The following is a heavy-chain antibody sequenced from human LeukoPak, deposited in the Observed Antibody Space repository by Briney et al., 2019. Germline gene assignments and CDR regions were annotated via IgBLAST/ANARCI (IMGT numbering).Heavy chain of an antibody. D-gene: IGHD2-2*01. CDR2: IIPIFGTA. J-gene: IGHJ4*02. CDR3: ATDDLGYCSSTSCAHFDY. Sequence: SVKVSCKASGGTFSSYAISWVRQAPGQGLELMGGIIPIFGTANYAQKFQGRVTITTDESTSTAYMELSSLRSEDTAVYYCATDDLGYCSSTSCAHFDYWGQGTLVTVSS. V-gene: IGHV1-69*05. CDR1: GGTFSSYA.